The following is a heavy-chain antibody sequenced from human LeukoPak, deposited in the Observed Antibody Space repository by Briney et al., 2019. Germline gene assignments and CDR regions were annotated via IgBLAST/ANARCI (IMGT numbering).Heavy chain of an antibody. CDR2: ISYDARNK. D-gene: IGHD3-16*01. Sequence: GSSLRLSCVGSGFTFSNYAMHWVRQTPGKGLEWVTIISYDARNKYFADSVNGRFTVSRDNSKNTVYLQMNSLRVDDTAVYFCAGFWGSHRLEYWGQGTPVIVSS. CDR3: AGFWGSHRLEY. CDR1: GFTFSNYA. J-gene: IGHJ4*02. V-gene: IGHV3-30*04.